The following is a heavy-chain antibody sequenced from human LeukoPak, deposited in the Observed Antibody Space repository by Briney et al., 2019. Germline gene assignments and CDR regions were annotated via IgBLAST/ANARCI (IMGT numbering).Heavy chain of an antibody. D-gene: IGHD3-10*02. V-gene: IGHV2-70*04. CDR1: GFSPSTRGMR. Sequence: SGPSLVKPPQTLTLTCTFSGFSPSTRGMRVSSIRQPPGKALEWLPRIDWDDDKFYNTSLKTRLTISKDTSKNQVVLTMTNMDPVDTATYYCARTVRSGDYYYMDGWGKGTTVTVSS. J-gene: IGHJ6*03. CDR3: ARTVRSGDYYYMDG. CDR2: IDWDDDK.